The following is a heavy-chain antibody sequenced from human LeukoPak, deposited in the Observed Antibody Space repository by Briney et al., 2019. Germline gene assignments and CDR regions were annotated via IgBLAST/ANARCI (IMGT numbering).Heavy chain of an antibody. V-gene: IGHV3-23*01. D-gene: IGHD7-27*01. Sequence: GGSLTLFCEVSGFTFLNYAMRWARQAPGKGLQWVSDICGRDETTFYTDSPEVSTYYTNSARGRFHISRDNSKNTVYLQIDSLGVEDTAVYYCAKCMSATGVCLNFDSWGQGILVTVSS. CDR3: AKCMSATGVCLNFDS. CDR1: GFTFLNYA. J-gene: IGHJ4*02. CDR2: ICGRDETTFYTDSPEVST.